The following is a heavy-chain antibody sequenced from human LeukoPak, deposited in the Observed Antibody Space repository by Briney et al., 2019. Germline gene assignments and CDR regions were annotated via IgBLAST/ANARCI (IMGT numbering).Heavy chain of an antibody. Sequence: GGSLRLSCAASGFTFTKYSMHWVRQTPGKGLEWVSYISSGSTTIYYTDSVKGRFTISRDNAKNLLYLQMNSLRAEDTAAYYCARRESTTMVRGGVDYWGQGTLVTVSS. CDR3: ARRESTTMVRGGVDY. CDR2: ISSGSTTI. CDR1: GFTFTKYS. V-gene: IGHV3-48*01. D-gene: IGHD3-10*01. J-gene: IGHJ4*02.